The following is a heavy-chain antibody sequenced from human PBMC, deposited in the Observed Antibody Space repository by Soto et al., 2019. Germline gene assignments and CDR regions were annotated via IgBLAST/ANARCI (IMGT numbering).Heavy chain of an antibody. CDR3: VRETQIVMVVVPTPGSPGAFDM. D-gene: IGHD2-15*01. J-gene: IGHJ3*02. CDR1: GFSFRNYN. Sequence: GGSLRLSCAASGFSFRNYNLHWVRQAPGKCLEWVAVVSHDGVNKHYAESVKGRLSISRDSSRDTLYLQMNSLRPEDTAVYYCVRETQIVMVVVPTPGSPGAFDMWGQGXMVTV. CDR2: VSHDGVNK. V-gene: IGHV3-30-3*01.